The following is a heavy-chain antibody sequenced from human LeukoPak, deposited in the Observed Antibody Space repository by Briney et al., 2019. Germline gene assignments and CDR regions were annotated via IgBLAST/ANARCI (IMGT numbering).Heavy chain of an antibody. V-gene: IGHV3-9*01. CDR3: AKSGGGDILTGYNYFDF. Sequence: PGRSLRLSCAASGFSFGDYAMHWVRHPPGKGLEWVSGINWNRGSIAYADPVKGRFTISRDNANNSLYLQMNSLRVEDTALYYCAKSGGGDILTGYNYFDFWGQGTLVTVSS. CDR1: GFSFGDYA. CDR2: INWNRGSI. J-gene: IGHJ4*02. D-gene: IGHD3-9*01.